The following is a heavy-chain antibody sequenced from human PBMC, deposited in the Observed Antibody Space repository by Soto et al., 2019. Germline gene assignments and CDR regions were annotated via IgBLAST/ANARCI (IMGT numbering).Heavy chain of an antibody. Sequence: PSEPLSLTCTVADGSITSYYGSWIRQKPGKGLEWIGYIYYSESTKYNPSLRSRVTISEDTPKNQISLKLSSVTAADTAVYYCARDRGYYGSGRYYGMDVWGQGTTVTVSS. CDR1: DGSITSYY. V-gene: IGHV4-59*01. CDR2: IYYSEST. CDR3: ARDRGYYGSGRYYGMDV. D-gene: IGHD3-10*01. J-gene: IGHJ6*02.